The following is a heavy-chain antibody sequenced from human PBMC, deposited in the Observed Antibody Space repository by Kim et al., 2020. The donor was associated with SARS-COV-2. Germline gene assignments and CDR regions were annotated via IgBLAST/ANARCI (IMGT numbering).Heavy chain of an antibody. J-gene: IGHJ4*02. Sequence: YAQKLQGRATMTTDISTSTAYMELRSLRSDDTAVYYCGRVAGYSSSFFDYWGQGTLVTVSS. D-gene: IGHD6-13*01. V-gene: IGHV1-18*01. CDR3: GRVAGYSSSFFDY.